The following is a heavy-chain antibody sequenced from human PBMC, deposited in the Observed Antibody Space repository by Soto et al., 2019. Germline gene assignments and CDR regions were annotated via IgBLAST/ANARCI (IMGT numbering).Heavy chain of an antibody. V-gene: IGHV4-31*03. CDR1: GGSISSGGFY. J-gene: IGHJ4*02. CDR3: ARDVLYGGNEYYFDY. D-gene: IGHD4-17*01. Sequence: SETLSLTCTVSGGSISSGGFYWSWIRQQPGKGLELIGYIYYSGRTYYNPSLKSRVSISIDTSKNQFSLNLSSVTAADTAVYYCARDVLYGGNEYYFDYWGQGTLVTVSS. CDR2: IYYSGRT.